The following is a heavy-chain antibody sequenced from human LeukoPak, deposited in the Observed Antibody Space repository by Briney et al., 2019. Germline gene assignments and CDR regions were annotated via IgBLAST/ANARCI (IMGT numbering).Heavy chain of an antibody. CDR2: INTDGSRT. CDR1: GFTYSSYW. D-gene: IGHD3-10*01. V-gene: IGHV3-74*01. J-gene: IGHJ4*02. Sequence: GGSLRLSCAASGFTYSSYWMHWVRQAPGKGLVWVSRINTDGSRTGYADSVKGRFTISRDDAKSTLYLQMNSLRAEDTAVYYCARAPGSISIYWGQGTLVTVSS. CDR3: ARAPGSISIY.